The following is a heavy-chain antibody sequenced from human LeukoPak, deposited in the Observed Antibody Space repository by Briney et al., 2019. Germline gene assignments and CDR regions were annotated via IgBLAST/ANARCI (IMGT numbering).Heavy chain of an antibody. CDR2: LYHSGST. CDR1: GYSISSGYY. V-gene: IGHV4-38-2*02. D-gene: IGHD3-22*01. Sequence: SETLSLTCTVSGYSISSGYYWGWIRQPPGKGLEWIGSLYHSGSTYYNPSLKSRVTISVDTSKNQFSLKLSSVTAADTAVYYCARDRTVRDSSGYYRPQYAFDIWGQGTMVTVSS. CDR3: ARDRTVRDSSGYYRPQYAFDI. J-gene: IGHJ3*02.